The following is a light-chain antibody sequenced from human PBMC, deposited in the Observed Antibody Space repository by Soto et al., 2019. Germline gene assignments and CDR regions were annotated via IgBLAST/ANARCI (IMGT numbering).Light chain of an antibody. V-gene: IGKV3-11*01. CDR2: DAS. CDR3: QQRSNWSLT. Sequence: EIVLTQSPATLSLSPGERATFSCRASQSVSSYLAWYQQKPGQAPKLLIYDASNRATGIPARFSGSGSGTDFTLTISSLEPEDFAVYYCQQRSNWSLTFGGGTKVDIK. CDR1: QSVSSY. J-gene: IGKJ4*01.